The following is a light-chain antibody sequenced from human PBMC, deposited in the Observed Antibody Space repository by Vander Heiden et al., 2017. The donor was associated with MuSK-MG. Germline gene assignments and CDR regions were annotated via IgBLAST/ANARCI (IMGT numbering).Light chain of an antibody. CDR3: CSYAGRYIFEI. CDR2: DVT. V-gene: IGLV2-11*01. CDR1: SDDVRYYNN. Sequence: SALTQPRSVSRSPGQSVTISCTGSSDDVRYYNNVALYQQQPGKAPKVVIYDVTKRSSGVPDRFSVSNAGNTASMTISGLQADDEADYYCCSYAGRYIFEIFGTGTKVTVL. J-gene: IGLJ1*01.